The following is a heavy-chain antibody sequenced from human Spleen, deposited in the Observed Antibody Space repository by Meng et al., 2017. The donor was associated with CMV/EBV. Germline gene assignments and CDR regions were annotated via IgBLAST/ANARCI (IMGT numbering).Heavy chain of an antibody. CDR2: ISSSSSYI. CDR3: ARGSSGGYFDY. Sequence: SCAASGVTFSSYSMNWVRQAPGKGLEWVSSISSSSSYIYYADSVKGRFTISRDNAKNSLYLQMNSLRAEDTAVYYCARGSSGGYFDYWGQGTLVTVSS. V-gene: IGHV3-21*01. CDR1: GVTFSSYS. J-gene: IGHJ4*02. D-gene: IGHD6-6*01.